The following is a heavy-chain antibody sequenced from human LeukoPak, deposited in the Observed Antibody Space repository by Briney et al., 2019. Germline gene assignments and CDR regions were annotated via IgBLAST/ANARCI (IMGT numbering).Heavy chain of an antibody. CDR1: GFTFSDSY. J-gene: IGHJ4*02. Sequence: GSLRLSCAASGFTFSDSYMTWIRQPPGKGLEWIGEITHSGSTNYNSSLKSRVTISVDTSKNQFSLKLNSVTAADTAVYYCARFPRYWGQGILVTVSS. D-gene: IGHD6-6*01. CDR2: ITHSGST. CDR3: ARFPRY. V-gene: IGHV4-34*01.